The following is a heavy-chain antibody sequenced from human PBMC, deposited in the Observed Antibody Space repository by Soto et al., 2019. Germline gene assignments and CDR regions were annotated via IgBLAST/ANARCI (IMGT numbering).Heavy chain of an antibody. Sequence: GGSLSLSCAASGFTFSSYSMNWVRQAPGKGLEWVSYISGGSSTIYYANSVKGRFTISRDNAKNSLYLQMTSLSAEDTAVYYCARDRVLAVAGFDYWGQGTLVTVSS. CDR2: ISGGSSTI. D-gene: IGHD6-19*01. CDR3: ARDRVLAVAGFDY. J-gene: IGHJ4*02. V-gene: IGHV3-48*01. CDR1: GFTFSSYS.